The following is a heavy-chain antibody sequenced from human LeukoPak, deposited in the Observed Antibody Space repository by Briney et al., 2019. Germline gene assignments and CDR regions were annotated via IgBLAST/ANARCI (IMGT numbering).Heavy chain of an antibody. CDR3: AKEGRSLQTH. D-gene: IGHD5-24*01. CDR2: IIPIFGTA. V-gene: IGHV1-69*01. Sequence: GASVKVSCKASGGTFSSYAISWVRQAPGQGLEWMGGIIPIFGTANYAQKFQGRVTITADESTSTAYMELSSLRSEDTAAYYCAKEGRSLQTHWGQGTLVTVSS. J-gene: IGHJ4*02. CDR1: GGTFSSYA.